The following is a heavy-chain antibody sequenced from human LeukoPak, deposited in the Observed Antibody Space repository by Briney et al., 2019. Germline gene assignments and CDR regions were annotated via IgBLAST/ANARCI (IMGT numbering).Heavy chain of an antibody. D-gene: IGHD2-2*01. V-gene: IGHV3-30*02. J-gene: IGHJ2*01. CDR3: AKAPGYCSSTSCYGSYWYFDL. CDR2: IRYDGSNK. CDR1: GFTFSSYG. Sequence: GGSLRLSCAASGFTFSSYGMHWVRQAPGKGLEWVAFIRYDGSNKYYADSVKGRFTISRDNSKNTLYLQMNSLRAEDTAVYYCAKAPGYCSSTSCYGSYWYFDLWGRGTLVTASS.